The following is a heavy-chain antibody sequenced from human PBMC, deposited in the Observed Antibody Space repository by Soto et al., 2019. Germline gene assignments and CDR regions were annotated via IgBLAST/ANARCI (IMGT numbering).Heavy chain of an antibody. J-gene: IGHJ5*02. Sequence: PSETLSLTCAVSGASVSSTYWWSWVRQPPGKGPEWIGEINHRGSANYNPSLKSRVTISVDISKSQFSLRLTSVTAADTAVYYCARVPDRWGQGTLVTVS. CDR2: INHRGSA. CDR1: GASVSSTYW. D-gene: IGHD2-2*01. V-gene: IGHV4-4*02. CDR3: ARVPDR.